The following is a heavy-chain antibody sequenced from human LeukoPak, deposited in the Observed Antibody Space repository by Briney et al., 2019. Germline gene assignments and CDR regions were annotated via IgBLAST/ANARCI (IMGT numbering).Heavy chain of an antibody. J-gene: IGHJ4*02. CDR2: IYYSGST. D-gene: IGHD2-15*01. V-gene: IGHV4-59*01. CDR1: GGSISSYY. CDR3: ARSEAYCSGGSCYYFFDY. Sequence: SETLSLTCTVSGGSISSYYWSWIRQPPGKGLEWIGYIYYSGSTNYNPSLKSRVTISVDTSKNQFSLKLSSVTAADTAVYYCARSEAYCSGGSCYYFFDYWGQGTLVTVSS.